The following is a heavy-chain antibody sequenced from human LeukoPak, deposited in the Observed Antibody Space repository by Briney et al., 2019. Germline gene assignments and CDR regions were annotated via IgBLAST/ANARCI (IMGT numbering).Heavy chain of an antibody. CDR2: IRYEGYDK. V-gene: IGHV3-30*02. J-gene: IGHJ5*02. CDR1: GFTFNTYG. D-gene: IGHD3-10*01. CDR3: AKDLMRDRWFGES. Sequence: GGSLRLSCAASGFTFNTYGMSWVRQAPGKGLEWVAFIRYEGYDKYYADSVKGRFTISRDNYKNTLYLEMSSLRVDDTAVYYCAKDLMRDRWFGESWGQGTLVTVSS.